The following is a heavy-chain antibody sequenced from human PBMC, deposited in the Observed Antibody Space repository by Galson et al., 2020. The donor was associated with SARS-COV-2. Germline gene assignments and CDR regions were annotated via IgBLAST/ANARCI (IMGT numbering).Heavy chain of an antibody. CDR1: GGSISSSSYY. J-gene: IGHJ4*02. CDR3: AREENFFLVVTATRMCYFDY. D-gene: IGHD2-21*02. Sequence: SETLSLTCTVSGGSISSSSYYWGWIRQSPGKGLEWIGSIFYSGTTYYNPSLKSRVTVSVDTTRNHFSLKLSSVTAADTAVYYCAREENFFLVVTATRMCYFDYWGRGTLATVSS. CDR2: IFYSGTT. V-gene: IGHV4-39*02.